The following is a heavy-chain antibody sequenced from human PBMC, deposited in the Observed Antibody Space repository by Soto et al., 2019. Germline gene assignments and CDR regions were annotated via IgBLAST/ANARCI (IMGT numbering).Heavy chain of an antibody. Sequence: SETLSLTCTVSGGSISSYYWSWIRQPPGKGLEWIGYIYYSGSTNYNPSLKSRVTISVDTSKNQFSLKLSSVTAADTAVYYCAREGWYGWFDPWGQGTPVTVSS. CDR2: IYYSGST. CDR3: AREGWYGWFDP. V-gene: IGHV4-59*01. CDR1: GGSISSYY. D-gene: IGHD6-19*01. J-gene: IGHJ5*02.